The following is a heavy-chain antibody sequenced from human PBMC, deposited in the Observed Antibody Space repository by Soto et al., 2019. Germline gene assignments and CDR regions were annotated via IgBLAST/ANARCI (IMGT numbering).Heavy chain of an antibody. CDR2: IYHSGST. CDR3: ATNSYYSLGV. Sequence: QVQLQESGPGPVKPSGTLSLTCAVSSGSISSGHWWKWVRQPPGKGLEWIGEIYHSGSTHYNPSLKSRVTMSVDKSMNQFSLKLTSVTAADTAVYYCATNSYYSLGVWGQGTTVTVS. J-gene: IGHJ6*02. CDR1: SGSISSGHW. V-gene: IGHV4-4*02.